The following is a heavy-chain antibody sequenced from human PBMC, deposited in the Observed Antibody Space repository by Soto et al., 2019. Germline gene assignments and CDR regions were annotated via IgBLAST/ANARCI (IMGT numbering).Heavy chain of an antibody. CDR3: ATLWSGYDPTSSRYCGLDV. D-gene: IGHD3-3*01. J-gene: IGHJ6*02. V-gene: IGHV3-11*06. Sequence: RLSCAASGFTVSDHYMSWIRQAPGKGLEWISYISSRSDYTNYADSVKGRFTISRDNAKNSLFLQMNSLRAGDTAVYFCATLWSGYDPTSSRYCGLDVWGQGATVTVSS. CDR2: ISSRSDYT. CDR1: GFTVSDHY.